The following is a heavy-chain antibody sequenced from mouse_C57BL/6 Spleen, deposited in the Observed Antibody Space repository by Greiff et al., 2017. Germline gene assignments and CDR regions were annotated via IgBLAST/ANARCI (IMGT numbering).Heavy chain of an antibody. CDR2: IDPSDSYT. CDR3: ARKGYENYAMDY. Sequence: VQLQQPGAELVRPGTSVKLSCKASGYTFTSYWMHWVKQRPGQGLEWIGVIDPSDSYTNYNQKFKGKATLTVDTSSSTAYMQLSSLTSEDSAVYYCARKGYENYAMDYWGQGTSVTVSS. V-gene: IGHV1-59*01. D-gene: IGHD2-2*01. J-gene: IGHJ4*01. CDR1: GYTFTSYW.